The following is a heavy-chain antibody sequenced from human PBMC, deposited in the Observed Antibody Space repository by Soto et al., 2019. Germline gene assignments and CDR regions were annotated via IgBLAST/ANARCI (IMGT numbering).Heavy chain of an antibody. CDR2: ISAYNGNT. J-gene: IGHJ6*02. CDR1: GYTFTSYG. D-gene: IGHD4-17*01. Sequence: ASVKVSCKASGYTFTSYGISWVRQAPGQGHEWIGWISAYNGNTNYAQKLQGRVTMTTDTSISTAYMELSSLRSEDTAVYYCANNMTTVTTRRNPPYYYYGMDVWGQGTTVTVSS. CDR3: ANNMTTVTTRRNPPYYYYGMDV. V-gene: IGHV1-18*01.